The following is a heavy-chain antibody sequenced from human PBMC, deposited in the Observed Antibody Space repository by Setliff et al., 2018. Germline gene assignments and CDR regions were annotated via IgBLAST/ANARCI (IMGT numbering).Heavy chain of an antibody. CDR3: ARGAWFGALTIGGWIDP. CDR1: GYSFTNYF. D-gene: IGHD3-10*01. J-gene: IGHJ5*02. V-gene: IGHV1-46*01. Sequence: EASVKVFCKTSGYSFTNYFIHWVRQAPGQGLEWMGVIDPSGDTTSFAQRFQGRVSLTSDTSTTTIYMELSSLRSEDTAIYYCARGAWFGALTIGGWIDPWGQGTLVTVSS. CDR2: IDPSGDTT.